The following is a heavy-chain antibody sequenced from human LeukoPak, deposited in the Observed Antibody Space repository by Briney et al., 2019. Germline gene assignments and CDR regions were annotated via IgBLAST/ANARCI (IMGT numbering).Heavy chain of an antibody. CDR3: ARMLGASSWYSLDY. V-gene: IGHV1-69*06. CDR2: IIPIFGAA. J-gene: IGHJ4*02. D-gene: IGHD6-13*01. Sequence: SVKVSCKASGGTFSSYAISWVRQAPGQGLEWMGGIIPIFGAANYAQKFQGRVTITADKSTSTAYMELSSLRSEDTAVYYCARMLGASSWYSLDYWGQGTLVTVSS. CDR1: GGTFSSYA.